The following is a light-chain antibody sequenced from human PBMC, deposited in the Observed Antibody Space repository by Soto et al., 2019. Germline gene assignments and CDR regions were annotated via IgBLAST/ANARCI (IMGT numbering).Light chain of an antibody. CDR1: QSIGTW. Sequence: DIQMTQSPSTLSASVGDGVTITCRASQSIGTWLAWYQQKPGKAPKVLIYDVSSLKSGVPSRFSGSASATEFTLTISSLQPDDFATYYCQQYKSFWTFGQGTKVDIK. CDR3: QQYKSFWT. J-gene: IGKJ1*01. V-gene: IGKV1-5*01. CDR2: DVS.